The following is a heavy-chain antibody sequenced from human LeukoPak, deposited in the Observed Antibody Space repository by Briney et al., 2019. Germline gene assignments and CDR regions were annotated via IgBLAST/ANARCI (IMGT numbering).Heavy chain of an antibody. V-gene: IGHV3-33*06. CDR1: GFTFSNYG. Sequence: PGGSLRLSCAASGFTFSNYGMHWVRQAPGKGLEWVAVIWYDGTNKYYADSVKGRFTISRDNSKNTLYLQMNSLRSEDTAVYYCANNFDYWGQGTLVTVSS. CDR2: IWYDGTNK. CDR3: ANNFDY. J-gene: IGHJ4*02.